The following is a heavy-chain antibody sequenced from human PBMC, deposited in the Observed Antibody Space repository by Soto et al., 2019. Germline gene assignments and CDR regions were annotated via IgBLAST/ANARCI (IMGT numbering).Heavy chain of an antibody. Sequence: ASVKVSCKASGYTFTSYGISWVRQAPGQGLEWMGWISAYNGNTNYAQKLQGRVTMTTDTSTSTACMELRSLRAEDTAVYYCAKVHMAVAAYFDYWGQGTQVTVSS. D-gene: IGHD6-19*01. CDR1: GYTFTSYG. CDR3: AKVHMAVAAYFDY. J-gene: IGHJ4*02. V-gene: IGHV1-18*01. CDR2: ISAYNGNT.